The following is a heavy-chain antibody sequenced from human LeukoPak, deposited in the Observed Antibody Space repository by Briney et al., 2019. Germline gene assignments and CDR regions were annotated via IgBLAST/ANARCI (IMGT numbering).Heavy chain of an antibody. J-gene: IGHJ4*02. D-gene: IGHD6-25*01. V-gene: IGHV1-2*02. CDR3: ARDGAAVMVEFDF. Sequence: ASVKVSFKASGYTFSGYYMYWVRQAPGQGLECMGWINHKSGGTQYAQKFQGRVSMTRDTSISTAYMELTGLTSDDTAVYYCARDGAAVMVEFDFWGQGTLVTVSS. CDR1: GYTFSGYY. CDR2: INHKSGGT.